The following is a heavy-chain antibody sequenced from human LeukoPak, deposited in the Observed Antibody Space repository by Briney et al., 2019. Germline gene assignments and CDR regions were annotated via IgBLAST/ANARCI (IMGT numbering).Heavy chain of an antibody. CDR1: GFTFSSYP. D-gene: IGHD1-14*01. V-gene: IGHV3-30*04. Sequence: PGGSLRLSCAASGFTFSSYPMHWVRQAPGKGLEWVAVIAYDGSRAFYADSVKGRFTISRDNSKNTMSVQMDDLRAEDTAVYYCTRYNNDHFDYWGQGTLVTVSS. J-gene: IGHJ4*02. CDR3: TRYNNDHFDY. CDR2: IAYDGSRA.